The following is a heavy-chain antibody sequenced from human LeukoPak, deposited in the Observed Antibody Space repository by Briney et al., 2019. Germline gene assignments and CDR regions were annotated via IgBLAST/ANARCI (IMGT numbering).Heavy chain of an antibody. V-gene: IGHV3-66*01. CDR2: IYWDGSS. CDR1: GLSVSSNY. CDR3: ARSFYDILIGYYQYFDY. Sequence: GGSLRLSCVASGLSVSSNYMSWVRQAPGKGLEWVSVIYWDGSSYYAESVKGRFTISRDNSKNTLYIQMNSLRAEDTAVYYCARSFYDILIGYYQYFDYWGQGTLVTVSS. D-gene: IGHD3-9*01. J-gene: IGHJ4*02.